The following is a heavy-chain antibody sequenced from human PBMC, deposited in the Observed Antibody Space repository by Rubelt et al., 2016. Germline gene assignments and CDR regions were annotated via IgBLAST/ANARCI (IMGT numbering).Heavy chain of an antibody. CDR1: GFTFSSYG. CDR2: MWYDGSNK. V-gene: IGHV3-33*01. Sequence: SGGGVVQPGRSLRLSCAASGFTFSSYGMHWVRQAPGKGLEWVAVMWYDGSNKYYADSVKGRFTISRDNSKNTLYLQMNSLRAEDTAVYYCARVRSWYGGVFDYWGQGTLVTVSS. CDR3: ARVRSWYGGVFDY. D-gene: IGHD6-13*01. J-gene: IGHJ4*02.